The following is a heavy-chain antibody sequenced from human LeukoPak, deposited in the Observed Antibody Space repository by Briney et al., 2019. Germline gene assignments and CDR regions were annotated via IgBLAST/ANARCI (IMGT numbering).Heavy chain of an antibody. CDR2: ISYDGSNK. CDR1: GFIFSSYW. Sequence: QPGGSLRLSCAASGFIFSSYWMHWVRHAPGKGLAWVAVISYDGSNKYYADSVKGRFTISRDNSKNTLYLQMNSLRAEDTAVYYCARDLISYSSSWYPMDYWGQGTLVTVPS. V-gene: IGHV3-30*03. CDR3: ARDLISYSSSWYPMDY. J-gene: IGHJ4*02. D-gene: IGHD6-13*01.